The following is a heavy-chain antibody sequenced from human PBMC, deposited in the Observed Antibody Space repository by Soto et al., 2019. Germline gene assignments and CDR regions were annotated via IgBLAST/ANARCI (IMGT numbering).Heavy chain of an antibody. V-gene: IGHV4-4*07. D-gene: IGHD3-22*01. CDR2: IYTSGST. J-gene: IGHJ4*02. CDR3: ARAPYYYDSSGYYHFDY. Sequence: SSETLSLTCTVSGGSISSYYWSWIRQPAGKGLEWIGRIYTSGSTNYNPSLKSRVTMSVDTSKNQFSLKLSSVTAADTAVYYCARAPYYYDSSGYYHFDYWGQGTLVTVS. CDR1: GGSISSYY.